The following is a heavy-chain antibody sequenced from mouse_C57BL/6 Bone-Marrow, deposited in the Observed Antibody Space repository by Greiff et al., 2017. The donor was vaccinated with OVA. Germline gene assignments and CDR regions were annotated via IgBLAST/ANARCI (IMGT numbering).Heavy chain of an antibody. D-gene: IGHD2-2*01. J-gene: IGHJ2*01. CDR2: IDPSDSYT. CDR3: ARSPYGYDAY. CDR1: GYTFTSYW. V-gene: IGHV1-50*01. Sequence: QVHVKQSGAELVKPGASVKLSCKASGYTFTSYWMQWVKQRPGQGLEWIGEIDPSDSYTNYNQKFKGKATLTVDTSSSTAYMQLSSLTSEDSAVYYCARSPYGYDAYWGQGTTLTVSS.